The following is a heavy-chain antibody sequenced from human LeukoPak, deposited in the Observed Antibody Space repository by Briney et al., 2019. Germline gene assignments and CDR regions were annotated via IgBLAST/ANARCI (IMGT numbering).Heavy chain of an antibody. CDR2: FDPEDGET. D-gene: IGHD6-13*01. J-gene: IGHJ3*02. CDR3: VTAAGESAFVI. V-gene: IGHV1-24*01. CDR1: GYTLTELS. Sequence: ASVKVSCKVSGYTLTELSMHWVRQAPGKGLEWMGGFDPEDGETGYAQKFQGRVTMTEDTSTDTAYMELSSLRSEDTAVYYCVTAAGESAFVIWGQGTMVTVSS.